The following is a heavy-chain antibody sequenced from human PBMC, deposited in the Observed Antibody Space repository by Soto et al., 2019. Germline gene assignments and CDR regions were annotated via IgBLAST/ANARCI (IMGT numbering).Heavy chain of an antibody. D-gene: IGHD3-10*01. V-gene: IGHV1-69*01. CDR2: IIPIFGTA. CDR1: GGTFSSYA. Sequence: QVQLVQSGAEVKKPGSSVKVSCKASGGTFSSYAISWVRQAPGQGLEWMGGIIPIFGTANSAQKFQGRVEITADESTSTAYMELRSLRSEDTAVYYCAIGAYIVRGVIHYSMDVWGQGTTVTVSS. J-gene: IGHJ6*02. CDR3: AIGAYIVRGVIHYSMDV.